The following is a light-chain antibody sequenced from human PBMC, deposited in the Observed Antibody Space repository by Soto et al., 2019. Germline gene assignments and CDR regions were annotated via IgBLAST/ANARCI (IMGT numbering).Light chain of an antibody. V-gene: IGLV8-61*01. CDR3: VLYISNGIVL. CDR2: LTS. J-gene: IGLJ2*01. Sequence: QAVVTQEPSFSVSPGGTVTLTCGLSSGSVSTNYYPSWYQQTPGQAPRTLVYLTSFRSSGVPDRFSGSILGNKAALTITGAQADDDSDYYCVLYISNGIVLFGGGTKLTVL. CDR1: SGSVSTNYY.